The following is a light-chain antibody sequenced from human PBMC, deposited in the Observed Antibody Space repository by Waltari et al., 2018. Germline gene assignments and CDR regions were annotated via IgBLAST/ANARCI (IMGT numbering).Light chain of an antibody. CDR2: DVS. CDR3: CSYAGSYTVV. J-gene: IGLJ3*02. Sequence: QSALTQPRPVSGSPGQSVTFSCTGTSSEVGGYDYVSWYQQHPGKAPKLMIYDVSKRPSGVPDRFSGSKSGNTASLTISGLQAEDEADYYCCSYAGSYTVVFGGGTKLTVL. V-gene: IGLV2-11*01. CDR1: SSEVGGYDY.